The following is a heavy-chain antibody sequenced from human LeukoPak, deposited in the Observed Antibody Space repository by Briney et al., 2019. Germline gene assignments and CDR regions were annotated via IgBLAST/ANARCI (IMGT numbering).Heavy chain of an antibody. D-gene: IGHD3-22*01. J-gene: IGHJ4*02. CDR3: ARDDYYHSRGGWGFDY. V-gene: IGHV4-59*01. Sequence: SETLSLTCTVSGGSISTYYWSWIRQPPGKGLEWIGYIYYSGSTNYNSSLKSRVIISVDTSKKQLSLKLSSVTAADTAVYYCARDDYYHSRGGWGFDYWGQGTLVTVSS. CDR1: GGSISTYY. CDR2: IYYSGST.